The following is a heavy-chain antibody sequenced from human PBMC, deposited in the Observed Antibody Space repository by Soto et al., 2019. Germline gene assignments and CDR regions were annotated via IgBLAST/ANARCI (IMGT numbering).Heavy chain of an antibody. D-gene: IGHD3-10*01. CDR2: IYYSGST. V-gene: IGHV4-59*01. J-gene: IGHJ6*02. CDR3: ARRGRGSNYYYGMDV. CDR1: GGSISSYY. Sequence: KQSQTLSLTCTVSGGSISSYYWSWIRQPPGKGLEWIGYIYYSGSTNYNPSLKSRVTISVDTSKNQFSLKLSSVTAADTAVYYCARRGRGSNYYYGMDVWGQGTTVTVSS.